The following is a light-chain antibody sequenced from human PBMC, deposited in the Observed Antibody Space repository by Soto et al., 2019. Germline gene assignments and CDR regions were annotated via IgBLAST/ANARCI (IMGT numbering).Light chain of an antibody. CDR2: NAS. J-gene: IGKJ5*01. Sequence: EIVLTQSPATLSLSPGERATLSCRASQSVNSYLAWYQQKPGQAPRLLIYNASNRATGIPARFSGSGSGTDFTLTISSLEPEDFAVYYCQQRNTWPRITFGQGTRLEIK. CDR1: QSVNSY. V-gene: IGKV3-11*01. CDR3: QQRNTWPRIT.